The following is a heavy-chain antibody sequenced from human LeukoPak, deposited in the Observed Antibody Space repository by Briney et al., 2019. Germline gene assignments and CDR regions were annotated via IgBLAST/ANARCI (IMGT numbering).Heavy chain of an antibody. J-gene: IGHJ4*02. CDR1: GFTVSSNY. CDR2: IYSGGST. D-gene: IGHD3-22*01. CDR3: ARGARHYDSSGYYFDY. V-gene: IGHV3-53*01. Sequence: GGSLRLSCAASGFTVSSNYMSWVRQAPGKGLEWVSVIYSGGSTYYADSVKGRFTISRDNSKNTLYLRMNSLRAEDTAVYYCARGARHYDSSGYYFDYWGQGTLVTVSS.